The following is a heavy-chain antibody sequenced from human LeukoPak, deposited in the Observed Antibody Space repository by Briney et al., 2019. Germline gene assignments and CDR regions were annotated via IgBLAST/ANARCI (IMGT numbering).Heavy chain of an antibody. V-gene: IGHV4-59*08. CDR2: IYYSGST. CDR3: ARHSGGYNLNYFDY. D-gene: IGHD5-24*01. CDR1: GGXISSYY. J-gene: IGHJ4*02. Sequence: SETLSLTCTVSGGXISSYYWSWIRQPPGKGLKWIGYIYYSGSTNYNPSLRSRVTISVDTSKNQFSLKLSSVTAADTAVYYCARHSGGYNLNYFDYWGQGTMVTVSS.